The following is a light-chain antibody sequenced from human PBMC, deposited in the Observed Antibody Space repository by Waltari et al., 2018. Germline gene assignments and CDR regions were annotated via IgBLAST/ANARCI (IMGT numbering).Light chain of an antibody. J-gene: IGKJ4*01. CDR1: QSLLYSSNNKNS. CDR3: QQYYSTPLT. Sequence: DIVMTQSPDSLAVSLGARATINCKSSQSLLYSSNNKNSLAWYQQKPGQPPKLLSDWASSRESGVPDRFRASGSGTDFTLTISSLQAEDVAVYYCQQYYSTPLTFGGGTKVEIK. CDR2: WAS. V-gene: IGKV4-1*01.